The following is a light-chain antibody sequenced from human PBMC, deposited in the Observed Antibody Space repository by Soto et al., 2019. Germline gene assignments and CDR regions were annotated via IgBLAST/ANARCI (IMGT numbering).Light chain of an antibody. J-gene: IGKJ1*01. CDR2: DAF. CDR3: QQRSNWT. Sequence: EIVLTQSPATLSLSPGERATLSCRASQSVSSYLAWYQQKPGQAPSLLIYDAFNRATSIPARFSGSGSGTDFTLTISSLEPEDFAVYYCQQRSNWTFGQGTKVEIK. CDR1: QSVSSY. V-gene: IGKV3-11*01.